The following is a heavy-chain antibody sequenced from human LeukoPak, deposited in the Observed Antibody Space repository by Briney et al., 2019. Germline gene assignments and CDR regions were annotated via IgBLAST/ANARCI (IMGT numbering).Heavy chain of an antibody. Sequence: TSETLSLTCAVYGGSFSGYYWSWIRQPPGKGLEWIGEINHSGSTNYNPSLKSRVTISVDTSKNQFPLKLSSVTAADTAVYYCARDTRPFDYWGQGTLVTVSS. CDR1: GGSFSGYY. V-gene: IGHV4-34*01. J-gene: IGHJ4*02. CDR2: INHSGST. CDR3: ARDTRPFDY.